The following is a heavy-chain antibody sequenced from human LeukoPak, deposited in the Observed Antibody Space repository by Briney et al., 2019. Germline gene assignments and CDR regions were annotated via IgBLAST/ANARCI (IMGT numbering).Heavy chain of an antibody. CDR2: IYYSGST. J-gene: IGHJ4*02. Sequence: KAGGSLRLSCVASGFTFSNYRMNWVRQPPGKGLEWIGYIYYSGSTNYNPSLKSRVTISVDTSKNQFSLKLSSVTAADTAVYYCARGAVEMATIPRHFDYWGQGTLVTVSS. CDR1: GFTFSNYR. V-gene: IGHV4-59*01. D-gene: IGHD5-24*01. CDR3: ARGAVEMATIPRHFDY.